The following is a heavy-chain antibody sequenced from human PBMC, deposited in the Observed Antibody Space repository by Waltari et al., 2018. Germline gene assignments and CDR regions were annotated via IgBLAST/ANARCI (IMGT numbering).Heavy chain of an antibody. J-gene: IGHJ6*03. CDR3: ARLWQQLEGSTYYHYMDV. CDR2: IYPGDSET. Sequence: EVQLVQSGAEVKKPGESLKISCKGSGYSFTSYWIGWVRQMPGKGLEWMGIIYPGDSETRYSPSFQGQVTISADKSISTAYRQWSSLKASDTAMYYCARLWQQLEGSTYYHYMDVWGKGTTVTISS. D-gene: IGHD6-13*01. V-gene: IGHV5-51*01. CDR1: GYSFTSYW.